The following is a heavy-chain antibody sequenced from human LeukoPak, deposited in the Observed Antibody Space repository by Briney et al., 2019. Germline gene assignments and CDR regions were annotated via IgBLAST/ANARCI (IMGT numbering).Heavy chain of an antibody. CDR3: ARGRSIEGSGSLWKY. CDR2: INPNSGGT. CDR1: GDTFTGYY. Sequence: ASVKVSCKASGDTFTGYYMHWVRQAPGQRLEWMGWINPNSGGTSFTQKFQGRVTMTRDTSIRTAYMEVSRLRSDDTAVYYCARGRSIEGSGSLWKYWGQGTLVTVSS. V-gene: IGHV1-2*02. J-gene: IGHJ4*02. D-gene: IGHD3-10*01.